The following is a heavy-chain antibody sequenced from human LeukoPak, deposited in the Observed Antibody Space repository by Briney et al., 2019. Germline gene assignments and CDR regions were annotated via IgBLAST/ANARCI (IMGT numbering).Heavy chain of an antibody. J-gene: IGHJ3*02. Sequence: GSSVKVSCKASGGTFSSYAISWVRQAPGQGLEWMGRIIPIFGTANYAQKFQDRVTITTDESTSTAYMELSSLRSEDTAVYYCASFMSIDVVVVAGGPGRIMDIWGQGTMVTVSS. CDR2: IIPIFGTA. CDR1: GGTFSSYA. D-gene: IGHD2-15*01. V-gene: IGHV1-69*05. CDR3: ASFMSIDVVVVAGGPGRIMDI.